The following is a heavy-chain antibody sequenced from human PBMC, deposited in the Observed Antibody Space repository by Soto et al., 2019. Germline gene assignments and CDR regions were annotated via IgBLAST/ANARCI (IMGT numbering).Heavy chain of an antibody. CDR1: GFPFIAYN. CDR3: SRSPEVGVRGAY. V-gene: IGHV3-21*01. Sequence: GSLRLSCTGSGFPFIAYNIECVLQAPGKGLEWVSSITVGSSHIYQPNSMKGRFTISRDDAKNSVYLQIDSLRDEDTALYYCSRSPEVGVRGAYWGQGTLVTVSS. J-gene: IGHJ4*02. CDR2: ITVGSSHI. D-gene: IGHD3-16*01.